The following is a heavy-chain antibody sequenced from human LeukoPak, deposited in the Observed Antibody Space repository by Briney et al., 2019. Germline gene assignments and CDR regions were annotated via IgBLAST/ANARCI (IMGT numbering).Heavy chain of an antibody. V-gene: IGHV3-23*01. CDR3: ALYLRVRGDY. Sequence: PGGSLRLSCAASGFTFSNHAMMWVRQAPGRGLEWVSAISGGGVSTYYTDSVKGRFTISRDNSKNTRYLQMNSLRAEDTAVYYCALYLRVRGDYWGQGTLVSVSS. D-gene: IGHD3-10*01. CDR1: GFTFSNHA. J-gene: IGHJ4*02. CDR2: ISGGGVST.